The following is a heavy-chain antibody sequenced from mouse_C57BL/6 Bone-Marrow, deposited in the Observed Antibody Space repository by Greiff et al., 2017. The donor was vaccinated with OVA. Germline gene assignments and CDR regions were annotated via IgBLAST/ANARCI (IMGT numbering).Heavy chain of an antibody. J-gene: IGHJ2*01. Sequence: QVQLQQSGPELVKPGASVKISCKASGYAFSSSWMNWVKQRPGKGLEWIGRIYPGDGDTNYNGKFKGKATLTADKSSSTAYMQLSSLTSEDSAVYFCAIYYGRSKGDYFDYWGQGTTLTVSS. CDR1: GYAFSSSW. CDR3: AIYYGRSKGDYFDY. D-gene: IGHD1-1*01. CDR2: IYPGDGDT. V-gene: IGHV1-82*01.